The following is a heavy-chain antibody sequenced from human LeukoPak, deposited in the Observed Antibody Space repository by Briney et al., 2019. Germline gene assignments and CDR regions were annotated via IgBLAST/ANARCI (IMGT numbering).Heavy chain of an antibody. Sequence: SETLSLTCTVSGGSISSYYWSWIRQPPGKGLEWIGYIYYSGSTNYNPSLKSRVTISVDTSKNQFSLKLSSVTAADTAAYYCARTACSSTSCYTNYYFDYWGQGTLVTVSS. CDR3: ARTACSSTSCYTNYYFDY. CDR2: IYYSGST. V-gene: IGHV4-59*01. CDR1: GGSISSYY. D-gene: IGHD2-2*02. J-gene: IGHJ4*02.